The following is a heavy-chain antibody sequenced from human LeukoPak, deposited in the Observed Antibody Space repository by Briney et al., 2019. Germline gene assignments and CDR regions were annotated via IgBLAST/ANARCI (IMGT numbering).Heavy chain of an antibody. CDR3: ARWIVSGFGY. CDR2: IYYSGST. CDR1: GGSIRSSSYY. J-gene: IGHJ4*02. D-gene: IGHD3-16*02. V-gene: IGHV4-39*01. Sequence: SETLSLTCTVSGGSIRSSSYYWGWFRQPPGKGLEWIGSIYYSGSTYYNPSLKSRVTISVDTSKNQLSLKLSSVTAADTAVYYCARWIVSGFGYWGQGTLVTVSS.